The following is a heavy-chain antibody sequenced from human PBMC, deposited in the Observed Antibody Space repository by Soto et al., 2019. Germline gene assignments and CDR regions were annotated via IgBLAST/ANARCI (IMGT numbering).Heavy chain of an antibody. CDR2: ISAYNGNT. V-gene: IGHV1-18*01. J-gene: IGHJ6*03. CDR3: ARDTPLAGFFEWLWAGYYYYYMDV. Sequence: QVQLVQSGAEVKKPGASVKVSCKASGYTFTSYGISWVRQAPGQGLEWMGWISAYNGNTNYAQKLQGRVTMTTDTSTSTAYMELRSLRSDDTAVYYCARDTPLAGFFEWLWAGYYYYYMDVWGKGTTVTVSS. D-gene: IGHD3-3*01. CDR1: GYTFTSYG.